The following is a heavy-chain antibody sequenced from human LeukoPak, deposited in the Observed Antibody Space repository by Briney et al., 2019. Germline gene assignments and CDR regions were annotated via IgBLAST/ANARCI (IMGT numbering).Heavy chain of an antibody. J-gene: IGHJ3*02. CDR3: ARGYCSGNTCYRSGYEI. CDR1: GGSISSYY. CDR2: IYYSGST. Sequence: SETLSLTCIVSGGSISSYYWSWIRQPPGKGLEWIGYIYYSGSTNYNPSLRSRVTISVDTSKNQFSLKLSSVTAADTAVYYCARGYCSGNTCYRSGYEIWGQGTIVTVSS. D-gene: IGHD2-15*01. V-gene: IGHV4-59*08.